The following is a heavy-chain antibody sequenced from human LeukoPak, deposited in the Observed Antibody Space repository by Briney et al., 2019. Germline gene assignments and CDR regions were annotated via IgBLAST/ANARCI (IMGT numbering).Heavy chain of an antibody. J-gene: IGHJ6*02. Sequence: GGPLRLSGAASGLIVINYWTSWVRQAPGKGLDWVANIKQDGSEKYYVDSVKGRFTISRDNVKNSLYLQMNSLRAEDTAVYYCANVFYYGMEVWGQGTTVTVSS. CDR2: IKQDGSEK. CDR1: GLIVINYW. D-gene: IGHD5/OR15-5a*01. V-gene: IGHV3-7*01. CDR3: ANVFYYGMEV.